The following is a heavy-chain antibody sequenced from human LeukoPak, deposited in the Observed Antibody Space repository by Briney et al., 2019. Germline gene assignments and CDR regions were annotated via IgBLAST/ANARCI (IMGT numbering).Heavy chain of an antibody. D-gene: IGHD5-12*01. CDR2: THHSGRI. V-gene: IGHV4-59*01. Sequence: SETLSLTCTVSGDSLSSSYWAWIRQSPGKGLEWIGYTHHSGRINYSPSLSSRVTISLDMSKNQVSLRLTSVTAADAATYHCARLRALACAGYNDYHSMDVWGRGTTVTVSS. CDR1: GDSLSSSY. J-gene: IGHJ6*02. CDR3: ARLRALACAGYNDYHSMDV.